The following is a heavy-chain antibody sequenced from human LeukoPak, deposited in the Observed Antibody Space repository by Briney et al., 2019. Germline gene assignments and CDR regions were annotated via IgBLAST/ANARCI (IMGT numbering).Heavy chain of an antibody. J-gene: IGHJ4*02. V-gene: IGHV3-11*01. Sequence: PGGSLRLSCAASGFTFSDYYMSWIRQAPGKGLEWVSYISSSGSTIYYADSVKGRFTISRDNARNSLYLQMNSLGAEDTAVYYCARGGIVVVTPYDYWGQGTLVTVSS. D-gene: IGHD3-22*01. CDR1: GFTFSDYY. CDR3: ARGGIVVVTPYDY. CDR2: ISSSGSTI.